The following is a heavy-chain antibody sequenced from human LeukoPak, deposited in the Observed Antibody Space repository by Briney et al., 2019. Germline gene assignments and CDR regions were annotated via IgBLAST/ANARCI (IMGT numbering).Heavy chain of an antibody. V-gene: IGHV4-34*01. Sequence: SETLSLTCAVYGGSFSGYYWSWIRQPPGKGLEWIGEINHSGSTNYNPSLKSRVTISVDTSKNQFSLKLSSVTAADTAVYYCARRKKRWLHTYSSPYYFDYWGQGTLVTVSS. CDR3: ARRKKRWLHTYSSPYYFDY. CDR2: INHSGST. D-gene: IGHD5-24*01. CDR1: GGSFSGYY. J-gene: IGHJ4*02.